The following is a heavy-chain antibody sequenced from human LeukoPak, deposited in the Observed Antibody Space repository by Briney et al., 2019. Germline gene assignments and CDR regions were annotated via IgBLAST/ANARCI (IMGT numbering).Heavy chain of an antibody. D-gene: IGHD3-3*01. CDR2: ISYDGSNK. CDR1: GFTFSSYG. Sequence: GESLRLSCAASGFTFSSYGMHWVRQAPGKGLEWVAVISYDGSNKYYADSVRGRVTISRDNSKSTLFLQMNSLRAEDTAVYYCAKDSYDFWSGYRSSGYFDYWGEGTLVTVFS. J-gene: IGHJ4*02. V-gene: IGHV3-30*18. CDR3: AKDSYDFWSGYRSSGYFDY.